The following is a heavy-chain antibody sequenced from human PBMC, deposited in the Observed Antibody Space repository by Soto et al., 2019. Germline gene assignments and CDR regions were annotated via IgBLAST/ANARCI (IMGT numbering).Heavy chain of an antibody. D-gene: IGHD3-10*01. Sequence: ASVKVSCKASGGTFSSYAISWVRQAPGQGLEWMGGIIPIFGTANYAQKFQGRVTITADESTGTAYMELSSLRSEDTAVYYCARDFPGIMVRGVDDAFDIWGQGTMVTVSS. CDR3: ARDFPGIMVRGVDDAFDI. CDR1: GGTFSSYA. V-gene: IGHV1-69*13. J-gene: IGHJ3*02. CDR2: IIPIFGTA.